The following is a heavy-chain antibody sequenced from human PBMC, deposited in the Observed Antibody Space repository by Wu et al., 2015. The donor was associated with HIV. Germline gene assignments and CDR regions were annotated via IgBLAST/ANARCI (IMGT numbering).Heavy chain of an antibody. V-gene: IGHV1-8*01. D-gene: IGHD2-15*01. CDR3: ARGLYCSGGSCYSSHYYYGMDV. CDR1: GYTFTSYD. Sequence: QVQLVQSGAEVKKPGASVKVSCKASGYTFTSYDINWVRQATGQGLEWMGWMNPNSGNTGYAQKFQGRVTMTRNTSISTAYMELSSLRSEDTAVYYCARGLYCSGGSCYSSHYYYGMDVWGQGPRSPSP. CDR2: MNPNSGNT. J-gene: IGHJ6*02.